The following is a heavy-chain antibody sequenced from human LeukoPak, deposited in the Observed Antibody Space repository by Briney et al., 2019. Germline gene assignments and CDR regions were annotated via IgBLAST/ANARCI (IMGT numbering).Heavy chain of an antibody. CDR3: AREHITIFGVVTPYYMDV. CDR1: GFTFSSYS. V-gene: IGHV3-48*04. D-gene: IGHD3-3*01. CDR2: ISSSSSTI. Sequence: GGSLRLSCAASGFTFSSYSMNWVRQAPGKGLEWVSYISSSSSTIYYADSVKGRFTISRDNAKNSLYLQMNSLRAEDTAVYYCAREHITIFGVVTPYYMDVWGKGTTVTVSS. J-gene: IGHJ6*03.